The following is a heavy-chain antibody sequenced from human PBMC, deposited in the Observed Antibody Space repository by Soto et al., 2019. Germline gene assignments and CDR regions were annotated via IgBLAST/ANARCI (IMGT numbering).Heavy chain of an antibody. Sequence: QVQLQESGPGLVKPSQTLSLTCTVSGGSISSGDYYWSWIRQHPGKGLEWIGYIYYSGSTYYNPSLKSRVTISVDTSKNQFSLKLNSVTAADTAVYYCARWWSGSRQGFDHWGQGTLVTVSS. D-gene: IGHD3-3*01. CDR2: IYYSGST. J-gene: IGHJ5*02. CDR1: GGSISSGDYY. CDR3: ARWWSGSRQGFDH. V-gene: IGHV4-31*03.